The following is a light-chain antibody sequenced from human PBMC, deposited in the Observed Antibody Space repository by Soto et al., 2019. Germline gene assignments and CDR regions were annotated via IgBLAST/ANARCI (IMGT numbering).Light chain of an antibody. CDR3: QQSYSSQYT. J-gene: IGKJ2*01. Sequence: DIPMTQSPSSLSASIGDRVTITCRASQSVTSYLNWYQQKPGKAPTLLIYAASSLHSGVPSRFRGGGSGTDFTLTINSLQPEDFATYYCQQSYSSQYTSGQGTKLEIK. CDR1: QSVTSY. CDR2: AAS. V-gene: IGKV1-39*01.